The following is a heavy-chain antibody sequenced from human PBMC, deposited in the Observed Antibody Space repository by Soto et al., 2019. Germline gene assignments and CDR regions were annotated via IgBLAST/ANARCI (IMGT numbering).Heavy chain of an antibody. CDR2: IYWDDDK. CDR3: ARSDDYGDYANWFDP. CDR1: GFSLSTSGVG. Sequence: QITLKESGPTLVKPTQTLTLTCTFSGFSLSTSGVGVGWIRQPPGKALEWLALIYWDDDKRYSPSLKSRLTITKSTTKTQVVLTMTNMDPVDTATYYCARSDDYGDYANWFDPWGQGTLVTVSS. V-gene: IGHV2-5*02. J-gene: IGHJ5*02. D-gene: IGHD4-17*01.